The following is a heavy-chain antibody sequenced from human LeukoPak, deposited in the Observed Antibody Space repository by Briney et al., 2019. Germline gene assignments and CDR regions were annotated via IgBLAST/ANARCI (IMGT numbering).Heavy chain of an antibody. Sequence: WVTLSLTCTVSGGSISSYYWSWIRQPPGKGLEWIGYIYYSGSTNYNSSLKSRVTISVDTSKTQFSLKLSSVTAADTAVYYCARGGRYYGSGSYNNFDYWGQGTLVTVSA. CDR3: ARGGRYYGSGSYNNFDY. V-gene: IGHV4-59*01. CDR2: IYYSGST. D-gene: IGHD3-10*01. J-gene: IGHJ4*02. CDR1: GGSISSYY.